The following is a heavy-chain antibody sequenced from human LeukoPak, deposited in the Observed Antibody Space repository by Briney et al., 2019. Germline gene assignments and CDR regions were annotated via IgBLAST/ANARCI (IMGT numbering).Heavy chain of an antibody. D-gene: IGHD6-19*01. CDR1: GYTFTSYG. Sequence: GASVKVSCKASGYTFTSYGITWVRQASGQGLEWMGWISAYNGNTNHAQEFQDRVTMTTDTSTSTAYMELRSLRSDDTAVYYCAREGDYSSGWDRADYWGQGTLVTVSS. J-gene: IGHJ4*02. CDR3: AREGDYSSGWDRADY. V-gene: IGHV1-18*01. CDR2: ISAYNGNT.